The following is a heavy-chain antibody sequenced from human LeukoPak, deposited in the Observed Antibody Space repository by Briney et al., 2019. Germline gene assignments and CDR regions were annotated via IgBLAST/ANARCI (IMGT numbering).Heavy chain of an antibody. J-gene: IGHJ1*01. V-gene: IGHV3-30*18. D-gene: IGHD1-7*01. CDR3: AKDAERYNWNSVEYFQH. Sequence: GGSLRLSCAASGFTFSSYGKHWVRQAPGKGLEWVAVISYDGSNKYYADSVKGRFTISRDNSKNTLYLQMNSLRAEDTAVYYCAKDAERYNWNSVEYFQHWGQGTLVTVSS. CDR2: ISYDGSNK. CDR1: GFTFSSYG.